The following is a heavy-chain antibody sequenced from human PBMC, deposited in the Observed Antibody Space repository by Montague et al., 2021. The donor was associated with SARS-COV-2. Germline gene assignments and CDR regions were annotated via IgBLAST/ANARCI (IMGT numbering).Heavy chain of an antibody. CDR2: IYYSGST. CDR1: GGSISSSSYY. Sequence: SETLSLTCTVSGGSISSSSYYWGWIRQPPGKGLEWIGSIYYSGSTYYNPSLKSRVTISVDTSKNQFSLKLSSVTAADTAVYYCARNGMKYSNISATGGNWFDPWGQGTLVTVSS. D-gene: IGHD6-6*01. CDR3: ARNGMKYSNISATGGNWFDP. J-gene: IGHJ5*02. V-gene: IGHV4-39*01.